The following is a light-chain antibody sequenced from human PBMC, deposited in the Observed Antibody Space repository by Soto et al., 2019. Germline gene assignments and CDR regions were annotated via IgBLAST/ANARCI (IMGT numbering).Light chain of an antibody. V-gene: IGLV2-11*01. CDR1: SSDVGGYNS. J-gene: IGLJ2*01. CDR2: DVS. CDR3: CSYAGSFVV. Sequence: QSALTQPRSVSGSPGQSVTISCTGTSSDVGGYNSVSWYQQHPGKAPKLMIFDVSKRPSGVPDRFSGSKSGNTASLTISGLQAEDEGDYYCCSYAGSFVVFGGGTKLT.